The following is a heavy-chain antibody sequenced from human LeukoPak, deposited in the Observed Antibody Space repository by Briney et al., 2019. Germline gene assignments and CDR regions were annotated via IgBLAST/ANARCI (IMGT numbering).Heavy chain of an antibody. CDR1: GYTFTSHG. D-gene: IGHD1-26*01. CDR3: ARTRRQSSGSYFGYFDY. J-gene: IGHJ4*02. V-gene: IGHV1-18*01. Sequence: ASVKVSCKASGYTFTSHGISWVRQAPGQGLEWMGWISAYNGNTNYAQKLQGRVTMTTDTSTSTAYMELRSLRSDDTAVYYCARTRRQSSGSYFGYFDYWGQGTLVTVSS. CDR2: ISAYNGNT.